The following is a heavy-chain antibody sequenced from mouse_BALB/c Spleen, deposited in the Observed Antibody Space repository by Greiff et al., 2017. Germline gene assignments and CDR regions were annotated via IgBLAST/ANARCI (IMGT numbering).Heavy chain of an antibody. D-gene: IGHD2-1*01. CDR1: GYTFTSYW. V-gene: IGHV1-7*01. Sequence: QVQLKESGAELAKPGASVKMSCKASGYTFTSYWMHWVKQRPGQGLEWIGYINPSTGYTEYNQKFKDKATLTADKSSSTAYMQLSSLTSEDSAVYYCTYGTAWFAYWGQGTLVTVSA. CDR3: TYGTAWFAY. CDR2: INPSTGYT. J-gene: IGHJ3*01.